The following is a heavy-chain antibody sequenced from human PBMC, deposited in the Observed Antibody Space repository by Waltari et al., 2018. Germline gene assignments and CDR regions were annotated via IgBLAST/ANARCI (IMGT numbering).Heavy chain of an antibody. CDR2: MSYDGSSK. J-gene: IGHJ4*02. Sequence: QVQMVESGGGVVQPGRSLRLSCAASGFTFSSYSIHRVRQAPGKGLEWVALMSYDGSSKYYADSVKGRFTVSRDNSKNTVYLQLNSLRVEDTAVYYCAREDIRRSTTCYTLDYWGLGTLVTVSS. CDR3: AREDIRRSTTCYTLDY. V-gene: IGHV3-30*01. CDR1: GFTFSSYS. D-gene: IGHD2-2*02.